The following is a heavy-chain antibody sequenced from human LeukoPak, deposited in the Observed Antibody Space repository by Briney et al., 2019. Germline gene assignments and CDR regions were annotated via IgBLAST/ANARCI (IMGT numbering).Heavy chain of an antibody. CDR2: ISFDGSNK. Sequence: GGSLRLSCAASGFTFSSYAIHWVRQAPGKGLEWVAVISFDGSNKYYADSVKSRFTISRDNSKNTLYLQMNSLRAEDTASYYWARDAPLTLRYFDYWGQGTLVTVSS. CDR1: GFTFSSYA. CDR3: ARDAPLTLRYFDY. V-gene: IGHV3-30-3*01. J-gene: IGHJ4*02. D-gene: IGHD1-14*01.